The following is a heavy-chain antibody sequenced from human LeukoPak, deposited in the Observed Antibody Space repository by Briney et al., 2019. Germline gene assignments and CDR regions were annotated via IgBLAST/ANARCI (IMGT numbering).Heavy chain of an antibody. V-gene: IGHV5-51*01. Sequence: GESLKISCKGSGYSFTNYWVGWVRQMPGKGLEWVGIIYPGDSDTRYSPSFQGHVTISADKSISTTYLQWSSLKASDTAMYYCARQPFGEGYYFDYWGQGTLVTVFS. CDR3: ARQPFGEGYYFDY. CDR1: GYSFTNYW. CDR2: IYPGDSDT. J-gene: IGHJ4*02. D-gene: IGHD3-16*01.